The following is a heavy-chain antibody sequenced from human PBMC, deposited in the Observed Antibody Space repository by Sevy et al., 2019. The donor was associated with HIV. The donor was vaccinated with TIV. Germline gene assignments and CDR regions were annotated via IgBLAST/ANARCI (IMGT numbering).Heavy chain of an antibody. D-gene: IGHD2-15*01. Sequence: GGSLRLSCAASGFTFSSYAMHWVRQAPGKGLEWVAVISYDGSNKYYADSVKGRFTISRDNSKNTLYLQMNSLRAEDTAVYYCARGDGYCSGGSCYGGFDYWGQGTLVTVSS. V-gene: IGHV3-30-3*01. CDR2: ISYDGSNK. CDR3: ARGDGYCSGGSCYGGFDY. CDR1: GFTFSSYA. J-gene: IGHJ4*02.